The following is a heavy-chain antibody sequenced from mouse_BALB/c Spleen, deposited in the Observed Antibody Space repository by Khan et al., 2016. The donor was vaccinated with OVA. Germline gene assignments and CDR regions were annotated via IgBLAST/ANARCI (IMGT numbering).Heavy chain of an antibody. J-gene: IGHJ1*01. CDR2: INPNNGGT. V-gene: IGHV1-18*01. Sequence: VQLKESGPELVKPGASVKISCKTSGFTFTEYTMHWVKQSHGKSLEWIGRINPNNGGTTYTQKFKGKATLTVDKSSSTAYMELRSLTSEDSAVYYCARRDYYAYYWFFDVWGAGTTVTVSS. CDR3: ARRDYYAYYWFFDV. CDR1: GFTFTEYT. D-gene: IGHD1-2*01.